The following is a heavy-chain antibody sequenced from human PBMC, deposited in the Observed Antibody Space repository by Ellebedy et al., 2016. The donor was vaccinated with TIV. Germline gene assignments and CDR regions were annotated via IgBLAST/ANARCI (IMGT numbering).Heavy chain of an antibody. J-gene: IGHJ4*02. Sequence: SETLSLXXSVSGGTISSGAYYWTWIRQHPGKGLEWIGYIFTSGSTYHNPSLKSRITISIDTSKNQFPLKLSSVTAADTAVYYCARSLGGPYYFDNWGQGTLVTVSS. CDR1: GGTISSGAYY. CDR2: IFTSGST. CDR3: ARSLGGPYYFDN. V-gene: IGHV4-31*03. D-gene: IGHD3-16*01.